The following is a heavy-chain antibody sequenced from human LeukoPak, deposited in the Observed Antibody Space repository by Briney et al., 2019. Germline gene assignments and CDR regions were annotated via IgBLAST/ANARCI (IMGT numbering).Heavy chain of an antibody. V-gene: IGHV3-7*01. J-gene: IGHJ6*03. Sequence: GGSLRLSCAASGFTFSSYWMSWVRQAPGKGLEWVANIKQDGSEKYYVDSVKGRFTISRDNAKNSLYLQMNSLRAEDTAVYYCAREGSIAAAGTKSTDYYYYMDVWGKGTTVTVSS. CDR1: GFTFSSYW. CDR2: IKQDGSEK. CDR3: AREGSIAAAGTKSTDYYYYMDV. D-gene: IGHD6-13*01.